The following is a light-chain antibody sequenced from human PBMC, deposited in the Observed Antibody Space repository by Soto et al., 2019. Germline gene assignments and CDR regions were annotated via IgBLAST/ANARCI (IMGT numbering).Light chain of an antibody. J-gene: IGLJ1*01. V-gene: IGLV2-11*01. Sequence: QSALTQPRSVSGSPGQSVTISCTGTSSDVGGYNYVSWYQQHPGKAPKLMIYDVSKRPSGVPDRFSGSKSGNTASLTISGIQAEDAADYYCCSYAGSSYVFGTGTKLTVL. CDR2: DVS. CDR1: SSDVGGYNY. CDR3: CSYAGSSYV.